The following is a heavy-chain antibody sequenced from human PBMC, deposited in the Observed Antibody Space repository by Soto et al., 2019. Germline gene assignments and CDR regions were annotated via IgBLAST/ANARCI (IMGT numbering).Heavy chain of an antibody. CDR2: IYPGDSDT. Sequence: PGESLKISCKGSGYTFTDYWIGWVRQLPGKGLEWMGIIYPGDSDTRYRPSFQGHVTITVDKSTSIAYLQWNTLKASDTAMYSCAGLVGGTVRFDPWGQGTLVTVSS. V-gene: IGHV5-51*01. J-gene: IGHJ5*02. CDR3: AGLVGGTVRFDP. D-gene: IGHD1-26*01. CDR1: GYTFTDYW.